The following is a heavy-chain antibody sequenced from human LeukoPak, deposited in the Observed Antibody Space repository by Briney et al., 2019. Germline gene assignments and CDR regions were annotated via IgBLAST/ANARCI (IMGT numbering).Heavy chain of an antibody. V-gene: IGHV4-59*01. J-gene: IGHJ4*02. Sequence: PSETLSLTCSVSGGAISRYYWSWIRQPPGKGLEWIGYIYYSGSTNYNPSLKSRVTISVDTSKNQFSLKLSSVTAADTAVYYCARGDDYYDYWGQGTLVTVSS. CDR1: GGAISRYY. CDR2: IYYSGST. CDR3: ARGDDYYDY.